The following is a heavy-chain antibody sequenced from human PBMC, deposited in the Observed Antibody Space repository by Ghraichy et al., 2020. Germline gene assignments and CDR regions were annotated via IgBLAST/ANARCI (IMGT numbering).Heavy chain of an antibody. V-gene: IGHV3-23*01. Sequence: GGSLRLSCATSGFTFSSYAMSWFRQAPGKGPEWVSAIGGAGGATFYADSVKGRFTISRDNSKNTLYLQMSSLGAEDTALYYCAKEHNYFDSSGPWGQGILVTVSS. CDR1: GFTFSSYA. J-gene: IGHJ4*02. CDR2: IGGAGGAT. CDR3: AKEHNYFDSSGP. D-gene: IGHD3-22*01.